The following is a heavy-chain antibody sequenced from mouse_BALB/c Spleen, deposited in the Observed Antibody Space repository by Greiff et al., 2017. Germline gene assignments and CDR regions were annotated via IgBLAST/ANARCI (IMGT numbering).Heavy chain of an antibody. CDR1: GYTFTSYT. CDR2: INPSSGYT. CDR3: ARGGYYDAMDY. Sequence: VQGVESGAELARPGASVKMSCKASGYTFTSYTMHWVKQRPGQGLEWIGYINPSSGYTNYNQKFKDKATLTADKSSSTAYMQLSSLTSEDSAVYYCARGGYYDAMDYWGQGTSVTVSS. J-gene: IGHJ4*01. V-gene: IGHV1-4*01. D-gene: IGHD2-2*01.